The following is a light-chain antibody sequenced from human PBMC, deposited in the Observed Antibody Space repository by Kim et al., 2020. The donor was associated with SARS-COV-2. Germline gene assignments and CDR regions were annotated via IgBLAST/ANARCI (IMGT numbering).Light chain of an antibody. CDR3: QQYRT. V-gene: IGKV3-20*01. J-gene: IGKJ1*01. Sequence: PVQRSTLSCRANQRGSGTFLARYQQKPGQAPRLLIYGVSRRATGFPDRFSGSGSGTDFTLTISRLEPEDFAVYYCQQYRTFGQGTKVDIK. CDR2: GVS. CDR1: QRGSGTF.